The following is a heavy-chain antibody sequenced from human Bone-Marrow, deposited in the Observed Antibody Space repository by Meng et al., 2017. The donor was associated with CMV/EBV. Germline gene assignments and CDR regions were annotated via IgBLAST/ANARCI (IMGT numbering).Heavy chain of an antibody. V-gene: IGHV3-30*02. CDR3: ANRVGLDY. CDR2: IRYDGSNK. CDR1: GFTFSSYG. D-gene: IGHD1-26*01. Sequence: GESLKISCAASGFTFSSYGMHWVRQAPGKGLEWVAFIRYDGSNKYYADSVKGRFTISRDNSKNTLYLQMNSLRAEDTAVYYCANRVGLDYWGHGTLVTVSS. J-gene: IGHJ4*01.